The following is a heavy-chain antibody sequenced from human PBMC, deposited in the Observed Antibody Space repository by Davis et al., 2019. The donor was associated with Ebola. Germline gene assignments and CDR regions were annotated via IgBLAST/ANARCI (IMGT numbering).Heavy chain of an antibody. CDR1: GFSFSNYW. J-gene: IGHJ4*02. Sequence: HTGGSLRLSCAASGFSFSNYWIHWVRQAPGKGPVWVSRISPDGSATGYADSVKGRFTISRDNAKNTLYLQMNSLRAEDTAVYYCAKDENFWSGYAHFDYWGQGTLVTVSS. D-gene: IGHD3-3*01. CDR2: ISPDGSAT. CDR3: AKDENFWSGYAHFDY. V-gene: IGHV3-74*01.